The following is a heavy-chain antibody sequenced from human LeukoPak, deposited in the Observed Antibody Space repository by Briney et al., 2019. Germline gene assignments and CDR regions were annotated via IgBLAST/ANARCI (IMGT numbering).Heavy chain of an antibody. CDR1: GGTFSSYA. J-gene: IGHJ4*02. CDR3: AREMWFGELFVSFDY. D-gene: IGHD3-10*01. V-gene: IGHV1-69*13. CDR2: IIPIFGTA. Sequence: ASVKVSCKASGGTFSSYAISWVRQAPGQGLEWMGGIIPIFGTANYAQKFQGRVTITADESTSTAYMELSSLRSEDTAVYYCAREMWFGELFVSFDYWGQGTLVTVSS.